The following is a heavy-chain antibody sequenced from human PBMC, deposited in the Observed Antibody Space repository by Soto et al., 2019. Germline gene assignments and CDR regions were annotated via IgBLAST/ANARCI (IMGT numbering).Heavy chain of an antibody. V-gene: IGHV1-18*01. CDR1: GYTFTNYG. D-gene: IGHD1-26*01. Sequence: QVQLVQSGAEVKKPGASVKVSCKASGYTFTNYGISWVRQAPGQGLEWMGWISADNGNTNYAQKLQDRVTMTTDTSTSTAYIELRSLRSDDTAVYYCARDRGSYALDYWGQGTLVTVSS. CDR3: ARDRGSYALDY. CDR2: ISADNGNT. J-gene: IGHJ4*02.